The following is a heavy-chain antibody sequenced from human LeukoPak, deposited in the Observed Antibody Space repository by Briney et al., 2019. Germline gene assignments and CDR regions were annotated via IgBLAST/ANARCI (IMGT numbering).Heavy chain of an antibody. V-gene: IGHV1-2*02. Sequence: ASVKVSCKASGYTFTGYYMHWVRQAPGQGLEWMGWINPNSGGTNYAQKFQGRVTMTRDTSISTAYMELSRLRSDDTAVYYCARYCSGGSCYSFDAFDIWGQGTMVTVSS. CDR2: INPNSGGT. CDR1: GYTFTGYY. D-gene: IGHD2-15*01. CDR3: ARYCSGGSCYSFDAFDI. J-gene: IGHJ3*02.